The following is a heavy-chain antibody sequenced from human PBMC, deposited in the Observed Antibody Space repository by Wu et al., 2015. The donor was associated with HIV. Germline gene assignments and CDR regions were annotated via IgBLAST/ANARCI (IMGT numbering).Heavy chain of an antibody. CDR3: ARYGAGYYYDSSGYSKDGMDV. CDR2: INPNSGGT. Sequence: QVQLVQSGAEVKKPGASVKVSCKASGYTFTGYYMHWVRQAPGQGLEWMGWINPNSGGTNYAQKFQGRVTMTRDTSISTAYMELSRLRSDDTAVYYCARYGAGYYYDSSGYSKDGMDVWGQGTTVTVSS. V-gene: IGHV1-2*02. CDR1: GYTFTGYY. J-gene: IGHJ6*02. D-gene: IGHD3-22*01.